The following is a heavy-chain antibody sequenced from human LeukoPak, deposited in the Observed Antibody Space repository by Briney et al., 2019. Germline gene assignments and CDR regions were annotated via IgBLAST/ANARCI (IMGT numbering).Heavy chain of an antibody. CDR1: GFTFSSYS. J-gene: IGHJ3*02. D-gene: IGHD5-24*01. V-gene: IGHV3-21*01. CDR2: IRSSSSYI. Sequence: GGSLRLSCAASGFTFSSYSMNWVRQAPGKGLEWVSSIRSSSSYIYYADSVKGRFTISRDNAKNSLYLQMNSLRAEDTAVYYCARDRMATIDSFDIWGQGTMVTVSS. CDR3: ARDRMATIDSFDI.